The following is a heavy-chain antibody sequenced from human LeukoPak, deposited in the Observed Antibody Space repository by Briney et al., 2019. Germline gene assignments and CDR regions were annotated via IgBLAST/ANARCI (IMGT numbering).Heavy chain of an antibody. CDR1: GYTFTGYY. V-gene: IGHV1-2*02. CDR2: INPNSGGT. CDR3: ARDEYCSSTSCYRVFDY. Sequence: ASVKVSCKASGYTFTGYYMHWVRQAPGQGLEWMGWINPNSGGTNYAQKFQGRVTMTRDTSISTAYMELSRLRSDDTAVYYCARDEYCSSTSCYRVFDYWGQGTLVTVSS. J-gene: IGHJ4*02. D-gene: IGHD2-2*02.